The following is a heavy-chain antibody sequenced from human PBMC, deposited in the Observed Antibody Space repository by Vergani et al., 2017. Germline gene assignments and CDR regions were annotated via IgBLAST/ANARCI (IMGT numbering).Heavy chain of an antibody. J-gene: IGHJ4*02. Sequence: QITLKESSPTLVKPTQTLTLTCTLSGFSLTTPGVGVAWIRQPPGKALECLAIIYWNDDVRYRPSLNNRLTITKDTAKNQVVLTMTKMDPVDTGTYYCAREGGKAAGYFDLWGPGSLVTVSS. CDR1: GFSLTTPGVG. CDR2: IYWNDDV. CDR3: AREGGKAAGYFDL. D-gene: IGHD6-13*01. V-gene: IGHV2-5*01.